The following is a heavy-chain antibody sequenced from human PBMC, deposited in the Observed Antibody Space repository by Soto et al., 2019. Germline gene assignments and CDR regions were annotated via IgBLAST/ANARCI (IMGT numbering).Heavy chain of an antibody. CDR3: ARDRRDGYNLNAFDI. D-gene: IGHD5-12*01. V-gene: IGHV1-69*13. CDR2: IIPIFGTA. Sequence: ASVKVSCKASGGTFSSYAISWVRQAPGQGLEWMGGIIPIFGTANYAQKFQGRVTITADESTSTAYMELSSLRSEDTAAYYCARDRRDGYNLNAFDIWGQGTMVTVSS. J-gene: IGHJ3*02. CDR1: GGTFSSYA.